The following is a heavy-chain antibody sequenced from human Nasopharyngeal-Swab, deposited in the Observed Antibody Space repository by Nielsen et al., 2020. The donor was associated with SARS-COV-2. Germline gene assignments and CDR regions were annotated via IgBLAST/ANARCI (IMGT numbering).Heavy chain of an antibody. V-gene: IGHV2-70*01. CDR3: ARIQAMITFGGANYYGMDV. J-gene: IGHJ6*02. D-gene: IGHD3-16*01. Sequence: SGPTLVKPTQTLTLTCTFSGFSLSTSGMCVSWIRQPPGRALEWLALIDWDDDKYYSTSLKTRLTISKDTSKNQVVLTMTNMDPVDTATYYCARIQAMITFGGANYYGMDVWGQGTTVTVSS. CDR2: IDWDDDK. CDR1: GFSLSTSGMC.